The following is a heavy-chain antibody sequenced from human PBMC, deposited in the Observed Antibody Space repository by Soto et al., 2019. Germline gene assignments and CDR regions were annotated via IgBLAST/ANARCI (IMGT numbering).Heavy chain of an antibody. Sequence: EVQLVESGGGLVQPGGSLRLSCAASGFSFSSYSLNWVRQAPGKGLEWVSFISGGGTTIYYADSVKGRFTISRDNAKNSLYLQMNSLRAEDTAVYYCAREGGPMVRKPIGGMDVWGQGTTVTVSS. CDR2: ISGGGTTI. V-gene: IGHV3-48*01. D-gene: IGHD3-10*01. CDR1: GFSFSSYS. CDR3: AREGGPMVRKPIGGMDV. J-gene: IGHJ6*02.